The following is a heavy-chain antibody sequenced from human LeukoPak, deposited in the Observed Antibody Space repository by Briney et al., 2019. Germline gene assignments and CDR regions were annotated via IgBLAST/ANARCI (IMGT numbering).Heavy chain of an antibody. J-gene: IGHJ5*02. D-gene: IGHD2-2*01. CDR2: IYYSGST. CDR3: ARRNPYCSSTSCYQSPWFDP. CDR1: GGSISSYY. Sequence: PSETLSLTCTVSGGSISSYYWSWIRRPPGKGLEWIGYIYYSGSTNYNPSLKSRVTISVDTSKNQFSLKLSSVTAADTAVYYCARRNPYCSSTSCYQSPWFDPWGQGTLVTVSS. V-gene: IGHV4-59*08.